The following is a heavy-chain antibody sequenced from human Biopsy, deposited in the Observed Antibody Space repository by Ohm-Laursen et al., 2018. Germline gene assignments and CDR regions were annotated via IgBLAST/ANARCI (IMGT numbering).Heavy chain of an antibody. CDR2: IIPIFGTA. V-gene: IGHV1-69*13. CDR1: GYTFIAYN. CDR3: ARDIMNPIGGLVARSDVFDV. D-gene: IGHD3-16*02. J-gene: IGHJ3*01. Sequence: SVKVSCKASGYTFIAYNIHWVRQAPGQGLEWMGGIIPIFGTANYAQKFQGRVTITADESTSTAYMELSSLRSEDTAVYYCARDIMNPIGGLVARSDVFDVWGQGTMVTVSS.